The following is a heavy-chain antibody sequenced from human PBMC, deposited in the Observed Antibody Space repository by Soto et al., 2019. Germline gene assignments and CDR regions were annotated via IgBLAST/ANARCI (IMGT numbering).Heavy chain of an antibody. J-gene: IGHJ4*02. D-gene: IGHD3-3*01. Sequence: ASVKVSCKASGYTFTSYGISWVRQAPGQGLEWMGWISAYNGNTNYAQKLQGRVTMTTDTSTSTAYMELRSLRSDDTAVYYCARVPPTAYDFWSGRGGYFDYWGQGTLVTVSS. CDR2: ISAYNGNT. CDR3: ARVPPTAYDFWSGRGGYFDY. V-gene: IGHV1-18*01. CDR1: GYTFTSYG.